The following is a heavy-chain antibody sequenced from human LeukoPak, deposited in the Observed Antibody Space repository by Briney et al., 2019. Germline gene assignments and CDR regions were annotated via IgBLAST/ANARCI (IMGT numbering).Heavy chain of an antibody. CDR1: GGSISSGGYS. V-gene: IGHV4-31*11. CDR3: ARDSNFDY. D-gene: IGHD2-2*01. CDR2: IYYSGST. Sequence: SETLSLTCAVSGGSISSGGYSWSWTRQHPGKGLEWIGYIYYSGSTYYNPSLKSRVTISVDTSKNQFSLKLSSVTAADTAVYYCARDSNFDYWGQGTLVTVSS. J-gene: IGHJ4*02.